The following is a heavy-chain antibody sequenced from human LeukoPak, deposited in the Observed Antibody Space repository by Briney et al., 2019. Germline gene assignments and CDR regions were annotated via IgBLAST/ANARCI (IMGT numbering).Heavy chain of an antibody. D-gene: IGHD1-20*01. Sequence: SMKVSCKASGGTFSSYAISWVRQAPGQGLEWMGGIIPIFGTANYAQKFQGRVTMTTDTSTSTAYMELRSLRSDDTAVYYCARVAITGTPYPFDYWGQGTLVTVSS. J-gene: IGHJ4*02. CDR3: ARVAITGTPYPFDY. CDR2: IIPIFGTA. V-gene: IGHV1-69*05. CDR1: GGTFSSYA.